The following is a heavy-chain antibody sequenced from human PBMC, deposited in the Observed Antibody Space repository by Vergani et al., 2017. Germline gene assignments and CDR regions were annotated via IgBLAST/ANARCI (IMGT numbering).Heavy chain of an antibody. CDR1: GGSLSGYY. D-gene: IGHD4-11*01. Sequence: QVQLQQWGAGLLKPSETLSLTCAVYGGSLSGYYWSWIRQPPGKGLEWIGEINHSGSTNYNPSLKSRVTISVDTSKNQFSLKLSSVTAADTAVYYCARYSVTGLIDYWGQGTLVTVAS. V-gene: IGHV4-34*01. CDR3: ARYSVTGLIDY. CDR2: INHSGST. J-gene: IGHJ4*02.